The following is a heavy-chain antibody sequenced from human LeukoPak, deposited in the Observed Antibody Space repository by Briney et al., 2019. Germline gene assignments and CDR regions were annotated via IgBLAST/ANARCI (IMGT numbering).Heavy chain of an antibody. CDR3: ARDRGYNYGHYYYYYYMDV. Sequence: PSETLSLTCTVSGGSISSYYWSWIRQPPGKGLEWIGYIYYSGSTNYNPSLKSRVTISVDTSKNQFSLKLSSVTAADTAVYYCARDRGYNYGHYYYYYYMDVWGKGTTVTVSS. CDR1: GGSISSYY. D-gene: IGHD5-18*01. V-gene: IGHV4-59*01. J-gene: IGHJ6*03. CDR2: IYYSGST.